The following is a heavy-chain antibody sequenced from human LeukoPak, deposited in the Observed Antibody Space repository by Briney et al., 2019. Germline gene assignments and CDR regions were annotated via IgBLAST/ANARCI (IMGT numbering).Heavy chain of an antibody. CDR3: AKDRLSSGWYGDY. D-gene: IGHD6-19*01. CDR1: GFTFSSYG. Sequence: GGSLRLSCAASGFTFSSYGMHWVRQAPGKGLEWVAVISYDGSNKYYADSVKGRFTISRDNSKNTLHLQMNSLRAEDTAVYYCAKDRLSSGWYGDYWGQGTLVTVSS. CDR2: ISYDGSNK. J-gene: IGHJ4*02. V-gene: IGHV3-30*18.